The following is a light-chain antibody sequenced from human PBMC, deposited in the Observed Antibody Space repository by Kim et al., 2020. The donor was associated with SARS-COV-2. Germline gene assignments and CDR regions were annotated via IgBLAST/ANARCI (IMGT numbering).Light chain of an antibody. CDR1: QTVSSSY. CDR2: ATS. J-gene: IGKJ2*01. V-gene: IGKV3-20*01. CDR3: QQYGTSPPT. Sequence: LSPGEGHTVSCRASQTVSSSYLAWYQQKPGQAPRLLIYATSRRATGIPDRFSGSGSGTDFTLTINRLEPEDFAVYYCQQYGTSPPTFGQGTKLEI.